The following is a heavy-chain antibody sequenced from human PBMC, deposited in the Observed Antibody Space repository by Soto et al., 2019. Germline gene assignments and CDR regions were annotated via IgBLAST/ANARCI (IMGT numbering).Heavy chain of an antibody. CDR2: TYYRSKWYR. D-gene: IGHD1-26*01. J-gene: IGHJ5*02. CDR3: ARTVGWLDP. CDR1: GDSVSSNSAA. V-gene: IGHV6-1*01. Sequence: TLSLTCVISGDSVSSNSAAWNWIRQSPSRGLEWLGRTYYRSKWYREYAPSVKSRITINPDTSKNQFSLQLNSVSPEDTAMYYCARTVGWLDPWGQGSLVTVSS.